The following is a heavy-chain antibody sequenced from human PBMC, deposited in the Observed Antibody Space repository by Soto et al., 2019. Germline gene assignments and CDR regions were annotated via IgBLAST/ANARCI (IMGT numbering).Heavy chain of an antibody. CDR1: GGSISSGGYY. J-gene: IGHJ6*02. CDR2: IYYSGST. V-gene: IGHV4-31*03. Sequence: SETLSLTCTVSGGSISSGGYYWSWIRQHPGKGLEWIGYIYYSGSTYYNPSLKSRVTISVDTSKNQFSLKLSSVTAADTAVYYCASAPEVCSSTSCRYYYYGMDVWGQGTTVTVSS. D-gene: IGHD2-2*01. CDR3: ASAPEVCSSTSCRYYYYGMDV.